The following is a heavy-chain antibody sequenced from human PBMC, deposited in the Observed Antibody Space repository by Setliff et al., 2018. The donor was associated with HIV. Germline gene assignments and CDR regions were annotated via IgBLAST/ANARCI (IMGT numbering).Heavy chain of an antibody. V-gene: IGHV4-39*01. CDR3: VNPSGAMGDFDS. CDR2: IYCHGST. J-gene: IGHJ4*02. D-gene: IGHD3-16*01. CDR1: GGSISSTNYF. Sequence: PSETLSLTCTVSGGSISSTNYFWGWIRQPPGKGLEWIGTIYCHGSTYYNPSLKSRVTISIDTSKNQFSLQLTSVTAADTAVYYCVNPSGAMGDFDSWGQGTLVTVSS.